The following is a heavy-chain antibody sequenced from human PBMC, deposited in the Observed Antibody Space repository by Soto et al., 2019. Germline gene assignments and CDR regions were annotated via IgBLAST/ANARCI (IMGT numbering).Heavy chain of an antibody. CDR2: ISPYTGNT. CDR3: VMVDNYVTPTPQDV. D-gene: IGHD3-16*01. V-gene: IGHV1-18*01. J-gene: IGHJ6*02. Sequence: QVQLVQSGDEVKKPGASVKVSCKASGYIFVNYGIAWVRQAPGQGLEWMGWISPYTGNTHSATQVQGRLTMTTDTSASTAYMELGSLTSDDTAVYYCVMVDNYVTPTPQDVWGQGTTVTVSS. CDR1: GYIFVNYG.